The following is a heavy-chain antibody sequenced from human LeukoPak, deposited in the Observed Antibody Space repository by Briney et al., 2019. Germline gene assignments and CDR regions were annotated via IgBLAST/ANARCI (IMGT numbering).Heavy chain of an antibody. CDR3: ARAPRYYFDY. V-gene: IGHV3-21*01. CDR1: GFTFSSYS. CDR2: ISSSSYI. J-gene: IGHJ4*02. Sequence: GGSLRLSCAASGFTFSSYSMNWVRQAPGKGLEWVSSISSSSYIYYADSVKGRFTISRDNAKNSLYLQMNSPRAEDTAVYYCARAPRYYFDYWGQGTLVTVSS.